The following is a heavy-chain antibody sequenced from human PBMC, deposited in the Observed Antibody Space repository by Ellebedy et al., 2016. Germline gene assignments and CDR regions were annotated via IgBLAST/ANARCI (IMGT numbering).Heavy chain of an antibody. V-gene: IGHV3-30*18. J-gene: IGHJ4*02. CDR2: ISYDGSNK. D-gene: IGHD5-24*01. Sequence: GESLKISXAASGFTFSSYGMHWVRQAPGKGLEWVAVISYDGSNKYYADSVKGRFTISRDNSKNTLYLQMNSLRAEDTAVYYCAKDSQGDGYGWGQGTLVTVSS. CDR3: AKDSQGDGYG. CDR1: GFTFSSYG.